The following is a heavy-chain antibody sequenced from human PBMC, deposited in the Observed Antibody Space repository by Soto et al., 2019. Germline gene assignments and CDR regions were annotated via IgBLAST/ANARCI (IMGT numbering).Heavy chain of an antibody. CDR1: GFTFNSHT. CDR3: SRELGY. CDR2: ISDSSNTI. Sequence: WGSLRLSCAASGFTFNSHTMNWVSQAPGKGLEWLSYISDSSNTIYYADSVKGRFTISRDNAKNSLYLQMNSLRAEDTAVYYCSRELGYWGQGPLVTVS. V-gene: IGHV3-48*04. J-gene: IGHJ4*02. D-gene: IGHD7-27*01.